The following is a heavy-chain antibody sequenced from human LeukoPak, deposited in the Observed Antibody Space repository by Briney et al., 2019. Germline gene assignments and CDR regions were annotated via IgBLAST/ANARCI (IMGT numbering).Heavy chain of an antibody. Sequence: GESLQISCKGSGYSFTSYWIGWVRQLPGKGLEWMGIIYPGDSDTRYSPSFQGQVTISADKSISTAYLQWSSLKASDIAMYYCARRGSAAGIDYWGQGTLVTVSS. CDR3: ARRGSAAGIDY. D-gene: IGHD6-13*01. CDR1: GYSFTSYW. V-gene: IGHV5-51*01. CDR2: IYPGDSDT. J-gene: IGHJ4*02.